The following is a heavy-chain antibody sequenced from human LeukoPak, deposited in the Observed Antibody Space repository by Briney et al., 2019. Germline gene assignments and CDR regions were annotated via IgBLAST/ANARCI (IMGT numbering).Heavy chain of an antibody. Sequence: GESLKISCKGSGYSFTSYWIGWVRQMPGKGLEWMGFIYPGDSDTRYSPSLQGHVTISADKSISTAYLQWISLRASDTAMYYCARRPPIADDALDIWGQGTMVIVSS. D-gene: IGHD6-13*01. CDR1: GYSFTSYW. V-gene: IGHV5-51*01. CDR3: ARRPPIADDALDI. J-gene: IGHJ3*02. CDR2: IYPGDSDT.